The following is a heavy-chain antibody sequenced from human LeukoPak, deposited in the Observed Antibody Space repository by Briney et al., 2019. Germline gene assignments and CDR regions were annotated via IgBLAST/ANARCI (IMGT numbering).Heavy chain of an antibody. J-gene: IGHJ4*02. CDR2: IYYSGST. CDR3: ARHSSSSDFDY. D-gene: IGHD6-6*01. CDR1: GGSISSGGYY. V-gene: IGHV4-31*03. Sequence: SQTVSLTCTVSGGSISSGGYYWSWIRQHPGKGLEWIGYIYYSGSTYYNPSLKSRVTISVDTSKNQFSLKLSSVTAADTAVYYCARHSSSSDFDYWGQETLVTVSS.